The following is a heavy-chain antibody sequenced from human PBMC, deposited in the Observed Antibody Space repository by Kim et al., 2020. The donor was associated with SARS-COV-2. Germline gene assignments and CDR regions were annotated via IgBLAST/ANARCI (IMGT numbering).Heavy chain of an antibody. Sequence: SETLSLTCAVYGGSFSGYYWSWIRHPPGKGLEWIGEINHSGSTNYNPSLKSRVTISVDTSKNQFSLKLSSVTAADTAVYYCSRGNTISHFSYYYYGMDV. V-gene: IGHV4-34*01. J-gene: IGHJ6*01. CDR3: SRGNTISHFSYYYYGMDV. D-gene: IGHD3-9*01. CDR2: INHSGST. CDR1: GGSFSGYY.